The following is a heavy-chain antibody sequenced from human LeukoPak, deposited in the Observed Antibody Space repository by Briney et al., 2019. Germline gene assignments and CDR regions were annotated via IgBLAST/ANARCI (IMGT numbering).Heavy chain of an antibody. Sequence: GGSLRLSCAASGFTFSSYAMSWVRQAPGKGLEWVSAISGSGGSTYYADSVKGRFTISRDNSKNTLYLQINSLRTEDTAVYYCARGDGYNSYYFDYWGQGTLVTVSS. D-gene: IGHD5-24*01. V-gene: IGHV3-23*01. CDR2: ISGSGGST. CDR1: GFTFSSYA. CDR3: ARGDGYNSYYFDY. J-gene: IGHJ4*02.